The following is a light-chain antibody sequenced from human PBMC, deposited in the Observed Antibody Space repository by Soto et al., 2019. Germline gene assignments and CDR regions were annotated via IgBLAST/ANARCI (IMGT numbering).Light chain of an antibody. Sequence: QSVLTQPPSASGTPGQRVTISCSGSSSNIGSNYVYWYQQLPGTAPKLLIYRNNQRPSGVPDRFSGSKSGTSASLAISGLRSEDEADYYCAAWDDSLSGHVVVGGGTKRTVL. CDR1: SSNIGSNY. J-gene: IGLJ2*01. V-gene: IGLV1-47*01. CDR2: RNN. CDR3: AAWDDSLSGHVV.